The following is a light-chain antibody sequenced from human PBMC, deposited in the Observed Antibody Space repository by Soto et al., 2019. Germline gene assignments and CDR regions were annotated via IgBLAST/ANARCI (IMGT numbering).Light chain of an antibody. CDR1: QSVFSNY. Sequence: EIVLTQSPGTLSLSPGERATLSCRASQSVFSNYLAWYQQKPGQAPRVLIHDASTRATGIPDRFSGSGSGTDFTLNISRLEPEDFAVYYCQQYGNSPRVTFGQGTRLEIK. V-gene: IGKV3-20*01. J-gene: IGKJ5*01. CDR2: DAS. CDR3: QQYGNSPRVT.